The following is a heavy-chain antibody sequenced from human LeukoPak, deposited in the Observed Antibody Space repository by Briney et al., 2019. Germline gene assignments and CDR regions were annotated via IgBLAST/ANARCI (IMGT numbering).Heavy chain of an antibody. J-gene: IGHJ6*03. V-gene: IGHV4-59*01. Sequence: MPSETLSLTCAVYGGSFSSYYWSWIRQPPGKGLEWIGYIYYSGSTNYNPSLKSRVTISVDTSKNQFSLKLSSVTAADTAVYYCARVYYYYYMDVWGKGTTVTVSS. CDR1: GGSFSSYY. CDR3: ARVYYYYYMDV. CDR2: IYYSGST.